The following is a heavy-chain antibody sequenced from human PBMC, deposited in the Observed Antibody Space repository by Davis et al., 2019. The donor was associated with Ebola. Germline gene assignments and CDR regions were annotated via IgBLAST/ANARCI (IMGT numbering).Heavy chain of an antibody. V-gene: IGHV3-23*01. Sequence: PGGSLRLSCAASGFTFSSYAMSWVRQAPGKGLEWVSAISGSGGSTYYADSVKGRFTISRDNSKNTLYLQRNSLRAEDTAVYYCAKYSMGSYDFWSGYYPQDYWGQGTLVTVSS. CDR3: AKYSMGSYDFWSGYYPQDY. J-gene: IGHJ4*02. D-gene: IGHD3-3*01. CDR2: ISGSGGST. CDR1: GFTFSSYA.